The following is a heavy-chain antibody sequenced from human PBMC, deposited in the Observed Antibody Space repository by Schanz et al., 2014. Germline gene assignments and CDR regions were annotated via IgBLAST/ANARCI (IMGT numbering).Heavy chain of an antibody. CDR2: IGNGGVTI. V-gene: IGHV3-23*04. J-gene: IGHJ4*02. CDR3: AKTLFPGGTQTFGN. D-gene: IGHD2-8*02. Sequence: EVQLVESGGGLVQPGGSLRLSCAASGFTFSTDAMSWVRQAPGRGLEWVSYIGNGGVTIYYADSVRGRFTISRDNSKSTLYVEMNSLRVEDTAVYYCAKTLFPGGTQTFGNWGRGTLVTVSS. CDR1: GFTFSTDA.